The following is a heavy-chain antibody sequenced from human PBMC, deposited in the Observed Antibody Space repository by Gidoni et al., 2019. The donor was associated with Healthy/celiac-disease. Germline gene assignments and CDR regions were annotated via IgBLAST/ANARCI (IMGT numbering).Heavy chain of an antibody. J-gene: IGHJ4*02. D-gene: IGHD1-26*01. CDR2: IIPIFGTA. CDR1: GGTFRSYA. V-gene: IGHV1-69*01. CDR3: ASESGFAGATEENY. Sequence: QVQLVQSGAEVKKPGSSVKVSCKASGGTFRSYAISWVRQAPGQGLEWMGGIIPIFGTANYAQKFQGRVTITADESTSTAYMELSSLRSEDTAVYYCASESGFAGATEENYWGQGTLVTVSS.